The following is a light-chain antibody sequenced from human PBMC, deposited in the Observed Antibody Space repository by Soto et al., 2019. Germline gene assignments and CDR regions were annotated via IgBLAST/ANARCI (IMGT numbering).Light chain of an antibody. CDR1: QSVPRSY. J-gene: IGKJ5*01. CDR2: GTS. CDR3: QQYGSSIT. V-gene: IGKV3-20*01. Sequence: EIVLTQSPGTLSLSPGERATLSCRASQSVPRSYLAWYQQKPGQAPRLLIYGTSSRATGIPDRFSGSGSGTDFTLTISRLEPEDFAVFYCQQYGSSITFGQETRLEIK.